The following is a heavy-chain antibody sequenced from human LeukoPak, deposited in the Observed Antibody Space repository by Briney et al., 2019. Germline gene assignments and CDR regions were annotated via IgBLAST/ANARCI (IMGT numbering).Heavy chain of an antibody. V-gene: IGHV3-11*06. CDR3: AKSWFGDSYGMAV. CDR1: GFTFSDYY. D-gene: IGHD3-10*01. J-gene: IGHJ6*04. Sequence: PGGSLRLSCAASGFTFSDYYMSWIRQAPGKGLEWVSYISSSSSYTNYADSVKGRFTISRDNTKNSLYLQMNSLRAEDTAVYYCAKSWFGDSYGMAVWGKGTTVTVSS. CDR2: ISSSSSYT.